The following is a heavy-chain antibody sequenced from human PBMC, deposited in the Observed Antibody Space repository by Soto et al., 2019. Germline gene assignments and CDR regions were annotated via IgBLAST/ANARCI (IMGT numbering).Heavy chain of an antibody. V-gene: IGHV1-69*13. CDR3: ASPHRGVGANYYYYGMDV. D-gene: IGHD1-26*01. Sequence: ASVKVSCKASGGTFSSYAISWVRQAPGQGLEWMGGIIPIFGTANYAQKFQGRVTITADESTSTAYMELSSLRSEDTAVYYCASPHRGVGANYYYYGMDVWGQGTTVTVSS. CDR1: GGTFSSYA. J-gene: IGHJ6*02. CDR2: IIPIFGTA.